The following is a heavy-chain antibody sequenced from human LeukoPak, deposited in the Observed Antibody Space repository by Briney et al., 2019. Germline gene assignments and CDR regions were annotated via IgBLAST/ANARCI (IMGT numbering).Heavy chain of an antibody. D-gene: IGHD3-22*01. Sequence: ALVKVSCKASGGTFSSYAISWVRQAPGQGLEWMGRIIPILGIANYAQKFQGRVTITADKSTSTAYMELSSLRSEDTAVYYCARPLSSGYYGYYYGMDVWGQGTTVTVSS. CDR2: IIPILGIA. CDR3: ARPLSSGYYGYYYGMDV. CDR1: GGTFSSYA. J-gene: IGHJ6*02. V-gene: IGHV1-69*04.